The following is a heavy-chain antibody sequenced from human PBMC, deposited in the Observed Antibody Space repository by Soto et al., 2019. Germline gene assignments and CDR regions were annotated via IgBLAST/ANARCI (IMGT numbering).Heavy chain of an antibody. CDR3: ATASKCSARLSCEYYYYGMDV. V-gene: IGHV1-2*02. D-gene: IGHD3-10*02. J-gene: IGHJ6*02. CDR1: GYTFTGYY. CDR2: INPNSGGT. Sequence: ASVKVSCKASGYTFTGYYMHWVRQAPGQGLEWMGWINPNSGGTNYAQKFQGRVTMTRDTSISTAYMELSRLRSEDTAVYYCATASKCSARLSCEYYYYGMDVWGQGTTVTVSS.